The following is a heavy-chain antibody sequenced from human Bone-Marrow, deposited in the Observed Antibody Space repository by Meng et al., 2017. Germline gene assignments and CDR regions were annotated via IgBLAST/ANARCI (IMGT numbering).Heavy chain of an antibody. Sequence: TLTDVAPSLVKPPPTLTLPSTFSGFSLITSGVGVGWTRQPPGKSLEWLALIYWDDDKRYSPSLKSRLTITKDTSKNQVVLTMTNXXXXDTATXXCAHRGGGDWFDPWGQGTLVTVSS. CDR3: AHRGGGDWFDP. V-gene: IGHV2-5*02. J-gene: IGHJ5*02. D-gene: IGHD2-15*01. CDR1: GFSLITSGVG. CDR2: IYWDDDK.